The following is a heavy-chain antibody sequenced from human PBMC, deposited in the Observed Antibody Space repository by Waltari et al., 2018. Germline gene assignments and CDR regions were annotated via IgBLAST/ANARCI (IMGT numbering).Heavy chain of an antibody. CDR2: ISSSSSTI. Sequence: EVQLVESGGGLVQPGGSLRLSCAASGFTFSSYSMNWVRRAPGKGLEWVAYISSSSSTIYYADSVKGRFTISRDNAKNSLYLQMNSLRAEDTAVYYCARAPIVATTASWGHGTLVTVSS. J-gene: IGHJ4*01. V-gene: IGHV3-48*01. CDR3: ARAPIVATTAS. D-gene: IGHD5-12*01. CDR1: GFTFSSYS.